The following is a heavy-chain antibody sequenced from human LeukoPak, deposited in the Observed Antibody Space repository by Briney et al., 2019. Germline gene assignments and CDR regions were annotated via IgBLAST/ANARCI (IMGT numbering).Heavy chain of an antibody. CDR1: GYTFTGYY. CDR2: INPNSGGT. D-gene: IGHD6-13*01. J-gene: IGHJ4*02. Sequence: ASVKVSCKASGYTFTGYYMHWVRQAPGQGLEWMGRINPNSGGTNYAQKFQGRVTMTRDTSISTAYMELSRLRSDDTAVYYCATDLIYGAAAGNDYWGQGTLVTVSS. V-gene: IGHV1-2*06. CDR3: ATDLIYGAAAGNDY.